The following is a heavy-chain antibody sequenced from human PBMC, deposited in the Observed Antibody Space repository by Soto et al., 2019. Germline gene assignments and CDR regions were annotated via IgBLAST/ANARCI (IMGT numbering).Heavy chain of an antibody. Sequence: SETLSLTCTVSGGSISSGAYYWSWIRQHPGKGLEWIGYIYYSGSTYYNPSLKSRVTISVDTSKNQFSLKLGSVTAADTAVYYCASSSGARYYDYWGQGTLVTVSS. J-gene: IGHJ4*02. CDR3: ASSSGARYYDY. D-gene: IGHD2-15*01. V-gene: IGHV4-31*03. CDR1: GGSISSGAYY. CDR2: IYYSGST.